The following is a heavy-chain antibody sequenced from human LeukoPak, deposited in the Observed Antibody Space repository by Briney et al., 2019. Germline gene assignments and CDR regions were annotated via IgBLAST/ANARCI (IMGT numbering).Heavy chain of an antibody. CDR3: ARVTYYYDSSVYFEYFQH. Sequence: PSVKVSCKASGGTFSSYAISWVRQAPGQGLEWMGRIIPILGIANYAQKFQGRVTITADKSTSTAYMELSSLRSEDTAVYYCARVTYYYDSSVYFEYFQHWGQGTLVTVSS. V-gene: IGHV1-69*04. D-gene: IGHD3-22*01. CDR2: IIPILGIA. CDR1: GGTFSSYA. J-gene: IGHJ1*01.